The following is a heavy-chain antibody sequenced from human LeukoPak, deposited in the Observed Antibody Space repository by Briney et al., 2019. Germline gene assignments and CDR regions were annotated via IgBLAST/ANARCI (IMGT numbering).Heavy chain of an antibody. Sequence: GGSLRLSCAASGFTFSSYGMHWVRQAPGKGLEWVAVISYDGSNKYYADSVKGRFTISRDNSKNTLYLQMNSLRAEDTAVYYCAKGEVGASSYYFDYWGRGTLVTVSS. J-gene: IGHJ4*02. CDR2: ISYDGSNK. CDR3: AKGEVGASSYYFDY. D-gene: IGHD1-26*01. CDR1: GFTFSSYG. V-gene: IGHV3-30*18.